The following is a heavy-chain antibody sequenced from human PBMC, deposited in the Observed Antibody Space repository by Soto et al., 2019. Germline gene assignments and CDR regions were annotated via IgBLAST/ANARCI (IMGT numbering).Heavy chain of an antibody. J-gene: IGHJ5*02. CDR1: GYTFTSYG. CDR3: ARDGADIVVVVAHTGTTVLDP. V-gene: IGHV1-18*01. D-gene: IGHD2-15*01. Sequence: QVQLVQSGAEVKKPGASVKVSCKASGYTFTSYGISWVRQAPGQGLEWMGWISAYNGNTNYAQKLQGRVTMTTDTSTSTAYMELRSLRSDDTDVYYCARDGADIVVVVAHTGTTVLDPWGQGTLVTVSS. CDR2: ISAYNGNT.